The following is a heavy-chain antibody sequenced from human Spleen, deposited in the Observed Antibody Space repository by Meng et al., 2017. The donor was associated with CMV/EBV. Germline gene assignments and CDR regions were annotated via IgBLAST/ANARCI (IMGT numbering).Heavy chain of an antibody. Sequence: SGPTLVKPTQTLTLTYTFSGFSLSSSGVDMAWIRQPPGKALEWLALIYWNDNDRCRPSLKSRLTITKDTSKNQVVLTMTNMDPVDTATYYCAHRRRIAAHYGMDVWGQGTTVTVSS. CDR3: AHRRRIAAHYGMDV. CDR1: GFSLSSSGVD. J-gene: IGHJ6*02. V-gene: IGHV2-5*01. CDR2: IYWNDND. D-gene: IGHD6-6*01.